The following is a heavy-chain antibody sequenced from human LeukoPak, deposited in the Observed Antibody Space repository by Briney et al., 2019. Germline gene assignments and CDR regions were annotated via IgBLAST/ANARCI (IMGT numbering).Heavy chain of an antibody. CDR3: ARGHYGDYLY. Sequence: ASVKVSCKASGYTFTSYGISWVRQAPGQGLEWMGWISTYNGHTNYAQKLQGRVTVTTDTSTSTAYMELRSLTSDDTAMYYCARGHYGDYLYWGQGTLVTVSS. V-gene: IGHV1-18*01. CDR2: ISTYNGHT. D-gene: IGHD4-17*01. CDR1: GYTFTSYG. J-gene: IGHJ4*02.